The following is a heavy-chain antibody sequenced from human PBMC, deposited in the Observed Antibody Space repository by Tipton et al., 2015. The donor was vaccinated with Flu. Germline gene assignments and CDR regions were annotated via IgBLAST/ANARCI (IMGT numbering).Heavy chain of an antibody. CDR2: IYHTGST. CDR1: DYSIVSDYY. J-gene: IGHJ5*01. D-gene: IGHD4-11*01. V-gene: IGHV4-38-2*01. Sequence: LRLSCSVSDYSIVSDYYWGWVRQTPGKGLEWIGNIYHTGSTYYNPSLRGRVTILVDRSKNQFSLKLSSVTAADTAVYYCARRDYSNYVSVPKNWFDSWGQGTQVTVSS. CDR3: ARRDYSNYVSVPKNWFDS.